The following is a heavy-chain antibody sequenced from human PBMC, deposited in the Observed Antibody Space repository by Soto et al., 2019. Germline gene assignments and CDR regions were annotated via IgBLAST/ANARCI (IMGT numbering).Heavy chain of an antibody. CDR3: TKDFYSNIRPHYGMDV. CDR1: GFTFDDYA. V-gene: IGHV3-9*01. J-gene: IGHJ6*02. D-gene: IGHD2-2*01. CDR2: ISWDSSNI. Sequence: EVQLVESGGGLVQPGRSLRLSCAASGFTFDDYAMHWVRQGPGKGLEWVAGISWDSSNIGYADSMKGRFTISRDNAKNSLYVQTNCLRAEDTAMYYCTKDFYSNIRPHYGMDVWGQGTTVTVSS.